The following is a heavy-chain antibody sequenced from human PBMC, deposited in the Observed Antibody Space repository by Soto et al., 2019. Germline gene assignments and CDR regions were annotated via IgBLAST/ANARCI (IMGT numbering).Heavy chain of an antibody. D-gene: IGHD2-15*01. CDR2: IIPIFGTA. Sequence: QVQLVQSGAEVKKPGSSVKVSCKASGGTFSSYAISWVRQAPGQGLEWMGGIIPIFGTANYAQKFQGRVTITADESPSTAYMERRSLRSEDTAVYYCARASRYCSGGSCYFLPGIDYWGQGTLVTVSS. V-gene: IGHV1-69*12. CDR1: GGTFSSYA. J-gene: IGHJ4*02. CDR3: ARASRYCSGGSCYFLPGIDY.